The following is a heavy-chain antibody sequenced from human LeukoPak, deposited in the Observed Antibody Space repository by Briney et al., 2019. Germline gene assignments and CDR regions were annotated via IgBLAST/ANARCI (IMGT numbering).Heavy chain of an antibody. CDR3: ARGISGSYYAWFDP. V-gene: IGHV4-34*01. D-gene: IGHD1-26*01. Sequence: SETLSLTCAVYGGSFGGYYWSWIRQPPGKGLEWIGEINHSGSTNYNPSLKSRVTISVDTSKNQFSLKLSSVTAADTAVYYCARGISGSYYAWFDPWGQGTLVTVSS. J-gene: IGHJ5*02. CDR1: GGSFGGYY. CDR2: INHSGST.